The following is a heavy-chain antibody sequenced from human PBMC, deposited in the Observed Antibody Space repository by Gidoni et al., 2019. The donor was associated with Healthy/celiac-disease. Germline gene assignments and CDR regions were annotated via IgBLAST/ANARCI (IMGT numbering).Heavy chain of an antibody. CDR3: AKDLSSPYTGRGAFDI. V-gene: IGHV3-23*01. CDR1: GFNFSSYA. J-gene: IGHJ3*02. Sequence: EVQLLESGGGLVQPGASLRLSCAASGFNFSSYAMSWVRQAPGKGLEWVPAISGSGGSTYYADSVKGRFTISRDNSKNTLYLQMNSLRAEDTAVYYCAKDLSSPYTGRGAFDIWGQGTMVTVSS. CDR2: ISGSGGST. D-gene: IGHD2-2*02.